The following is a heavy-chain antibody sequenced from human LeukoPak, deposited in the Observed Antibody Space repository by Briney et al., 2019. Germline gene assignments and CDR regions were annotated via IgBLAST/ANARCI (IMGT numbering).Heavy chain of an antibody. V-gene: IGHV3-7*01. J-gene: IGHJ6*03. D-gene: IGHD6-19*01. CDR2: IKQDGSEK. Sequence: PGGSLRLSCAASGFTFSSYWMSWVRQAQGKGLEWVANIKQDGSEKYYVDSVKGRFTISRDNAKNSLYLQMNSLRAEDTAVYYCARAPYSSGWYSPDYYYYMDVWGKGTTVTVSS. CDR1: GFTFSSYW. CDR3: ARAPYSSGWYSPDYYYYMDV.